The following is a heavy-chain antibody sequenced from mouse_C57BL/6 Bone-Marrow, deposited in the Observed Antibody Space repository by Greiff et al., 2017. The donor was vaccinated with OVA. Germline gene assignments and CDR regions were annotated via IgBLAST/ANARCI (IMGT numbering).Heavy chain of an antibody. CDR1: GYSFTIYY. D-gene: IGHD1-1*01. Sequence: QVQLKQSGPELVKPGASVKISCKASGYSFTIYYIHWVKQRPGQGLEWIGWIYPGSVNTKYNEKFKGKATLTADTSSSTAYMQLHILTSEDAAVYSGARSSDGGLGMDYWCRGNAITVTS. CDR2: IYPGSVNT. V-gene: IGHV1-66*01. CDR3: ARSSDGGLGMDY. J-gene: IGHJ4*01.